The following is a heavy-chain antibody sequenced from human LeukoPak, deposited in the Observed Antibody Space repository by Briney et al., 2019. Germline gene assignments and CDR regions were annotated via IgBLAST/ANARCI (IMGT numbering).Heavy chain of an antibody. CDR3: ARDVTTASFDY. CDR1: GYTFIRYS. J-gene: IGHJ4*02. D-gene: IGHD4-11*01. Sequence: ASVKVSCKTSGYTFIRYSINWVRQAPGQGLEWMGWIDTNIGNPTYAQDFAGRFVFSLDTSVSTAYLQISSLKADDTAIYYCARDVTTASFDYWGQGTLVTVSS. CDR2: IDTNIGNP. V-gene: IGHV7-4-1*02.